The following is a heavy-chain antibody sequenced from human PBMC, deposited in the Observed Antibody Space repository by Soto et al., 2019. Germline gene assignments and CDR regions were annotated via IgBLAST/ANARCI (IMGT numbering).Heavy chain of an antibody. Sequence: EVQLLESGGVLVQPGGSLRLSCAASGFTFNNYAMTWVRQAPGKGLEWVSPISGGGDTTSYADSVKGRFTISRDGSKNTLYLKMSSLRAEDTALYYCAKGRGGSGSLTPRVDFWGQGTLVTVSS. CDR3: AKGRGGSGSLTPRVDF. CDR1: GFTFNNYA. V-gene: IGHV3-23*01. J-gene: IGHJ4*02. D-gene: IGHD3-10*01. CDR2: ISGGGDTT.